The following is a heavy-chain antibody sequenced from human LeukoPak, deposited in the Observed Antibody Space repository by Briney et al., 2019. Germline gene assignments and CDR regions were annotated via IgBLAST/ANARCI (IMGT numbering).Heavy chain of an antibody. CDR2: INPNSGET. CDR1: GYTFTGAY. V-gene: IGHV1-2*02. J-gene: IGHJ4*02. D-gene: IGHD3-9*01. CDR3: ARVLFNSGYDY. Sequence: ASVKVSCKASGYTFTGAYMHWVRHAPGQGLEWMGRINPNSGETRFAQKFQGRVTMTRDTSISTAYMDLGGLRSDDTAVYYCARVLFNSGYDYWGQGSLVTVSS.